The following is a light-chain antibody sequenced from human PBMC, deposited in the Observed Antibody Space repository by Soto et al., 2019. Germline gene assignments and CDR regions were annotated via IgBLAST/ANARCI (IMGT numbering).Light chain of an antibody. CDR1: QSVTNNF. J-gene: IGKJ2*01. CDR3: EQYGRSPLLYT. CDR2: GAS. Sequence: EIVLTQSPGTLSLSPGERATLSCRASQSVTNNFLAWYQQKPGQAPMLLIYGASTRAAGVADRFSGSGSGTDFTLTITRLEPEDFAAYYYEQYGRSPLLYTFGQGTKLGVK. V-gene: IGKV3-20*01.